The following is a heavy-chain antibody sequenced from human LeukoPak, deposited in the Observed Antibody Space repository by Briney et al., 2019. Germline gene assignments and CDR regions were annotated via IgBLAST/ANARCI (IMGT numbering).Heavy chain of an antibody. J-gene: IGHJ5*02. CDR1: GYTFTSYA. CDR3: ARDTVAVAGNGWFDP. CDR2: IIPIFGTA. D-gene: IGHD6-19*01. Sequence: SVKVSCKASGYTFTSYAISWVRQAPGQGLEWMGGIIPIFGTANYAQKFQGRVTITADESTSTAYMELSSLRSEDTAVYYCARDTVAVAGNGWFDPWGQGTLVTVSS. V-gene: IGHV1-69*13.